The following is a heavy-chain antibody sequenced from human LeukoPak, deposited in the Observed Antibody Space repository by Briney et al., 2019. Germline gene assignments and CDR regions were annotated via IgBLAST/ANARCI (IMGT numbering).Heavy chain of an antibody. CDR1: GYTFTGYY. D-gene: IGHD4-17*01. V-gene: IGHV1-2*02. CDR2: INPNSGGT. CDR3: ARVPSRYGDYGP. J-gene: IGHJ5*02. Sequence: ASVKVSCKASGYTFTGYYMHWVRQAPGQGLEWMGWINPNSGGTNYAQKFQGRVTMTRDTSISTAYMELSRLRSDDTAVYYRARVPSRYGDYGPWGQGTLVTVSS.